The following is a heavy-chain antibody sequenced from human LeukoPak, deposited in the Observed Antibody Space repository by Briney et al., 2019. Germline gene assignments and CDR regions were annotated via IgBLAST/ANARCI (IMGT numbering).Heavy chain of an antibody. V-gene: IGHV3-23*01. CDR3: AKDNGYPSY. D-gene: IGHD2-8*01. CDR1: GFTFSSYA. Sequence: GGSLRLSSAASGFTFSSYAMSWVRQAPGQGLECISGFSGSGGSTYYADSVKGRFTISRDNSKNTLYLQMNSLRAEDTAVYYCAKDNGYPSYWGQGTLVTVSS. CDR2: FSGSGGST. J-gene: IGHJ4*02.